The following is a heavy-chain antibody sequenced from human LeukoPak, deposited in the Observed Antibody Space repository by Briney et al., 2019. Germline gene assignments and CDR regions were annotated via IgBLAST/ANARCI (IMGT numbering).Heavy chain of an antibody. V-gene: IGHV4-39*01. CDR2: IYYSGST. CDR3: ARLYSPTNWFGP. D-gene: IGHD4-11*01. CDR1: GGSISSSSYY. Sequence: SETLSLTCTVSGGSISSSSYYWGWIRQPPGKGLEWVGSIYYSGSTYYNPSLKSRVTISVDTSKNQFSLKLSSVTAADTAVYYCARLYSPTNWFGPWGQGTLVTVSS. J-gene: IGHJ5*02.